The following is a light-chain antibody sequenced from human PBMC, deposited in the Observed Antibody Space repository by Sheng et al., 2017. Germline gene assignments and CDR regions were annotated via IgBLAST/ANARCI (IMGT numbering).Light chain of an antibody. CDR1: QSVSSK. J-gene: IGKJ4*01. V-gene: IGKV3-15*01. Sequence: EIVMTQSPGTLSVSPGERATLTCRASQSVSSKLAWYQQKPGQAPRLLIFGASTRATGIPARFSGSGSGTEFTLTISSLQSEDFAVYFCQQYDKWPLNFGEAPRWRSN. CDR2: GAS. CDR3: QQYDKWPLN.